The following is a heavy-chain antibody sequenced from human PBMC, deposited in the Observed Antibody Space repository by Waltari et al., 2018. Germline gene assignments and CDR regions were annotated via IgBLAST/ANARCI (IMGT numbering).Heavy chain of an antibody. Sequence: QLQLQESGPGLVKPSETLSLTCTVSGASVRSRIHYWGWIRQSPGKGLEWIGSITHIGRAYANPALRSRVTLLVDPSKNQFSLRVNSVTAADMALYYCARHMTTVTTSSFDYWGQGALVTVSS. CDR1: GASVRSRIHY. J-gene: IGHJ4*02. CDR3: ARHMTTVTTSSFDY. D-gene: IGHD4-17*01. CDR2: ITHIGRA. V-gene: IGHV4-39*07.